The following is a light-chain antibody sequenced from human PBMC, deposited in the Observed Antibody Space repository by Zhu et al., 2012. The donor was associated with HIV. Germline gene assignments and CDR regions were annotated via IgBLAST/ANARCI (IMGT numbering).Light chain of an antibody. CDR1: EDISTY. V-gene: IGKV1-5*03. CDR2: KAP. Sequence: DIQMTQSPSTLSASVGDRVTITCRASEDISTYLAWYQQKPGKAPNLLISKAPNLESGVPSRFSGSGSGTEFTLTISSLQPDDFATYYCQQHINYCTFGGGTKVEIK. CDR3: QQHINYCT. J-gene: IGKJ4*01.